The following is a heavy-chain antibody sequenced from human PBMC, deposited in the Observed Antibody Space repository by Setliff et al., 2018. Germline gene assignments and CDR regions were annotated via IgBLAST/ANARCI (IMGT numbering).Heavy chain of an antibody. J-gene: IGHJ4*02. CDR2: IKQDGSEK. CDR1: GFTFSSYW. D-gene: IGHD2-2*01. CDR3: AKGTVGHCSGATCYPFDS. V-gene: IGHV3-7*03. Sequence: PGGSLRLSCAASGFTFSSYWMSWVRQAPGKGLEWVANIKQDGSEKYYVDSVKGRFTISRDNSKNTLYLQMNSLRAEDTAVYYCAKGTVGHCSGATCYPFDSWGLGTLVTVS.